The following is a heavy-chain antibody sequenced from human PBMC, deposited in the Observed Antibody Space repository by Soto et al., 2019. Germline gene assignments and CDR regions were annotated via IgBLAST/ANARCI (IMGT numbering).Heavy chain of an antibody. CDR1: GGSISSYY. CDR3: ARGSSIAGLYYGMDV. D-gene: IGHD6-6*01. CDR2: NYYSGIT. V-gene: IGHV4-59*06. Sequence: SETLSLTCTFSGGSISSYYWSWIRQHPGKGLEWIGYNYYSGITYYNPSLKSRVTISLDTSKNQFSLKLSSVTAADTAVYYCARGSSIAGLYYGMDVWGQGTTVT. J-gene: IGHJ6*02.